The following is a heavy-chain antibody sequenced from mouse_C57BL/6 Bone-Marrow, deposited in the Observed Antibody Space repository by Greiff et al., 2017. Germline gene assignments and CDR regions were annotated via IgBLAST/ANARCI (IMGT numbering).Heavy chain of an antibody. CDR2: IHPNSGST. J-gene: IGHJ3*01. CDR3: ARDTTVPFAY. CDR1: GYTFTSYW. Sequence: QVQLQQPGAELVKPGASVTLSCKASGYTFTSYWMHWVKQRPGQGLEWIGMIHPNSGSTNYNEKFKSKATLTVDKSSSTAYMQLSSLTSEDSAVYYCARDTTVPFAYWGQGTLVTVSA. D-gene: IGHD1-1*01. V-gene: IGHV1-64*01.